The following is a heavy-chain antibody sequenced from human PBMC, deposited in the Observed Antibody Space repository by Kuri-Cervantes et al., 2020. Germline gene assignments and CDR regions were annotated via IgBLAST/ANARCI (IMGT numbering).Heavy chain of an antibody. CDR2: INHSGST. D-gene: IGHD2-21*01. Sequence: SETLSLTCAVYGGSFSGYYWSWIRQPPGKGLEWIGEINHSGSTNYNPSLKSRVTISVDTSKNQFSLKLSSVTAADTAVYYCARDDAYCGGDCYPRRGTFDYWGQGTLVTVSS. CDR1: GGSFSGYY. J-gene: IGHJ4*02. V-gene: IGHV4-34*01. CDR3: ARDDAYCGGDCYPRRGTFDY.